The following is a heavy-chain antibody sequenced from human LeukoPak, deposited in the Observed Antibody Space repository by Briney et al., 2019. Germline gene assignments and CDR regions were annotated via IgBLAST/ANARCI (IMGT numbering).Heavy chain of an antibody. J-gene: IGHJ4*02. CDR3: VKDLVEASDNGGWYPMDY. V-gene: IGHV3-43*01. CDR1: GFTFDDYT. D-gene: IGHD6-19*01. Sequence: GGSLRLSCAASGFTFDDYTMHWVRQAPGKGLEWVSLISWDGGRTYYGDSVKGRFTISRDNSKKSLFLQMNSLRTEDTALYYCVKDLVEASDNGGWYPMDYWGQGTLVTVSS. CDR2: ISWDGGRT.